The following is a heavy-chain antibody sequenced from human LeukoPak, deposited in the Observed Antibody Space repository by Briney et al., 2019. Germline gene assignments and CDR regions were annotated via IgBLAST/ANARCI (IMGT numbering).Heavy chain of an antibody. CDR3: ARDDSSGYYYKIDDY. Sequence: ASVKVSCKASGGNFNNDGVTWVRQAPGQGLEWMGWISAYNGNTNYAQKLQGRVTMTTDTSTSTAYMELRSLRSDDTAVYYCARDDSSGYYYKIDDYWGQGTLVTVSS. CDR1: GGNFNNDG. CDR2: ISAYNGNT. D-gene: IGHD3-22*01. J-gene: IGHJ4*02. V-gene: IGHV1-18*01.